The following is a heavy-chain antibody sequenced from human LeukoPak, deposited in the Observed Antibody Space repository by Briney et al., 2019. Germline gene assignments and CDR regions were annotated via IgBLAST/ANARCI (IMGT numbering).Heavy chain of an antibody. CDR3: ARLRPHYSNYDLGYFDY. Sequence: YSVSPYYHPSLKSRVTISVKTAKNQFSRKLSSVTAADTAVYYCARLRPHYSNYDLGYFDYWGQGTLVTVSS. CDR2: YSVSP. J-gene: IGHJ4*02. D-gene: IGHD4-11*01. V-gene: IGHV4-39*01.